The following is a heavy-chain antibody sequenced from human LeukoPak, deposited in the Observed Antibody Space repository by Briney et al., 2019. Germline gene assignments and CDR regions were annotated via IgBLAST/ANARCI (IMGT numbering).Heavy chain of an antibody. V-gene: IGHV3-23*01. CDR1: GFTLTSYA. Sequence: TGGSLRLSCAASGFTLTSYAMSWVRQAPGKGLEWVSAMSGDGTGTYYADSAKGRFTISRDISKSTLFLQMDSLRAEDTATYYCAKSDCSSLYCYVLDYWGQGTLVTVSS. CDR2: MSGDGTGT. J-gene: IGHJ4*02. CDR3: AKSDCSSLYCYVLDY. D-gene: IGHD3-16*02.